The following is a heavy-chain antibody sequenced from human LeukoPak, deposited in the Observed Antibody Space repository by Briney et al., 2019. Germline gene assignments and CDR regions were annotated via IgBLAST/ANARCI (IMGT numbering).Heavy chain of an antibody. D-gene: IGHD3-10*01. Sequence: SQTLSLTCTVSGGSIRSGDYSWSWIRQPPGRGLEWIGYIYYSGSTYYNPSLKSRVTISGDTSKNQFSLNLSSVTAADTAVYYCATDRARGGDSFDYWGQGTLVTVSS. J-gene: IGHJ4*02. CDR2: IYYSGST. CDR1: GGSIRSGDYS. CDR3: ATDRARGGDSFDY. V-gene: IGHV4-30-4*01.